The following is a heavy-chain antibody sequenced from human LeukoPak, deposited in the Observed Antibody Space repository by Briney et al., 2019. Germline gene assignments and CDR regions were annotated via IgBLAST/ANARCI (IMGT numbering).Heavy chain of an antibody. CDR2: IYTSGST. J-gene: IGHJ3*02. CDR1: GGSISSYH. Sequence: PSETLSLTCTVSGGSISSYHWSWVRQPAGKGLEWIGRIYTSGSTNYNPSLKSRVTMSLDPSKNQFSLKLSSVTAADAAVYYCARVRAVSDAFDIWGQGTMVTVSS. CDR3: ARVRAVSDAFDI. V-gene: IGHV4-4*07.